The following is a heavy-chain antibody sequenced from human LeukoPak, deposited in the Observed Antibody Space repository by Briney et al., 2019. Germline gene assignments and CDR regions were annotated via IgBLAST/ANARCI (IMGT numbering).Heavy chain of an antibody. Sequence: GGSLRLSCADSEFTIRDHYVSWIRQAPGKGLEWVSYISGSGSTIYYGDSVKGRFTISRDDAKKSVYVQMNSLRVEDTAVYYCATHTPKEWLVQGAFDIWGQGTMVTVSS. J-gene: IGHJ3*02. CDR3: ATHTPKEWLVQGAFDI. V-gene: IGHV3-11*04. CDR2: ISGSGSTI. D-gene: IGHD6-19*01. CDR1: EFTIRDHY.